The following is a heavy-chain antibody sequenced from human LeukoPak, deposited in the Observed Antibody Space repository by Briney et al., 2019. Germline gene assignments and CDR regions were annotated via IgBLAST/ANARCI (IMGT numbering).Heavy chain of an antibody. J-gene: IGHJ4*02. V-gene: IGHV4-30-2*01. CDR1: GGSNSSGGYS. CDR2: IYHSGST. D-gene: IGHD5-12*01. Sequence: SETLSLTCAVSGGSNSSGGYSWSWIRQPPGKGLEWIGYIYHSGSTYYNPSLKSRVTISVDRSKNQFSLKLSSVTAADTAVYYCARSRDTWIFDYWGQGTLVIVSS. CDR3: ARSRDTWIFDY.